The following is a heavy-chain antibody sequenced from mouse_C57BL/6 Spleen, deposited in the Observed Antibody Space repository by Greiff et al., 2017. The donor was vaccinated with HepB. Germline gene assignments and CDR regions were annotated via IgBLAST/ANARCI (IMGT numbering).Heavy chain of an antibody. CDR3: ARPPIYYYDSSYFDY. CDR1: GYTFTDHT. V-gene: IGHV1-78*01. CDR2: IYPRDGST. J-gene: IGHJ2*01. Sequence: QVQLQQSDAELVKPGASVKISCKVSGYTFTDHTIHWMKQRPEQGLEWIGYIYPRDGSTKYNEKFKGKATVTADKSSSTAYMQLNSLTSEDSAVYFCARPPIYYYDSSYFDYWGQGTTLTVSS. D-gene: IGHD1-1*01.